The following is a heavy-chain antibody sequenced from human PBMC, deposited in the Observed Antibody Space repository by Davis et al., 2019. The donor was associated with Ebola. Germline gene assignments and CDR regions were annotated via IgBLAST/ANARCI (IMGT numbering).Heavy chain of an antibody. Sequence: GGSLRLSCAASGFTFSGSAMHWVRYASGIGLEWVGRIRSKANRYATAYAASVKGRFTISRDDSKNTAYLQMNSLKTEDTAVYYCTSSAVAGTYDYWGQGTLVTVSS. CDR1: GFTFSGSA. CDR3: TSSAVAGTYDY. V-gene: IGHV3-73*01. J-gene: IGHJ4*02. CDR2: IRSKANRYAT. D-gene: IGHD6-19*01.